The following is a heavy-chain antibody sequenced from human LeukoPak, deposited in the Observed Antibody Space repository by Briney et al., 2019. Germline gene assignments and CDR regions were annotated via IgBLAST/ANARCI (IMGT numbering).Heavy chain of an antibody. CDR1: GFTFSSYW. V-gene: IGHV3-74*01. J-gene: IGHJ4*02. D-gene: IGHD3-22*01. CDR3: ARDIYYDRSGSDY. Sequence: GGSLRLSCAASGFTFSSYWMHWVRQAPGKGLVWVSRIKSDGSYATYPDSVKGRFTISRDNAMNTLYLQMNSLRAEDTAVYCCARDIYYDRSGSDYWGQGTLVTVSS. CDR2: IKSDGSYA.